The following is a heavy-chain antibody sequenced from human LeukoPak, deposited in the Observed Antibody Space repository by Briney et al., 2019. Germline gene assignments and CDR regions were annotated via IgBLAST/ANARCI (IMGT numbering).Heavy chain of an antibody. V-gene: IGHV4-39*07. J-gene: IGHJ4*02. Sequence: SETLSLTCTVSGGSISSSSYYWGWIRQPPGKGLEWIGSIYYSGSTYYNPSLKSRVTISVDTSKNQFSLKLSSVSAADTAVYYCARIPSSSRWSLGYFDFWGQGTLVTVSS. CDR1: GGSISSSSYY. CDR2: IYYSGST. D-gene: IGHD6-13*01. CDR3: ARIPSSSRWSLGYFDF.